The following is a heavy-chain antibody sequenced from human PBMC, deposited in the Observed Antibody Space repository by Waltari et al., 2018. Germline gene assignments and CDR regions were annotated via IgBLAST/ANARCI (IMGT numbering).Heavy chain of an antibody. J-gene: IGHJ4*02. V-gene: IGHV3-21*01. D-gene: IGHD5-12*01. CDR1: GFTFSRHS. Sequence: EVQLVESGGGLVKPGGSLRLSCGASGFTFSRHSMNWFRQAPGKGLEWVSSISSDGSYVYYGDSAKGRFTISRDNAKNSLYLEVSSLRVDDTAVYSCARVSAEMAFDQWGQGTLVTVSS. CDR2: ISSDGSYV. CDR3: ARVSAEMAFDQ.